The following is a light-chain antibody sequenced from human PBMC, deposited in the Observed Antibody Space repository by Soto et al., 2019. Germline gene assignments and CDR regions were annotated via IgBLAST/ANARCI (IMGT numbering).Light chain of an antibody. V-gene: IGLV2-8*01. CDR1: SSDVGGYDY. Sequence: QSALTQPASVSGSPGQSITISCTGTSSDVGGYDYVSWYQQYPDKAPKLMIYEVSKRPSGVPDRFSGSKSGNTASLTVSGLQAEDEADYYCSSYAGSNNLVFGGGTKLTVL. J-gene: IGLJ2*01. CDR2: EVS. CDR3: SSYAGSNNLV.